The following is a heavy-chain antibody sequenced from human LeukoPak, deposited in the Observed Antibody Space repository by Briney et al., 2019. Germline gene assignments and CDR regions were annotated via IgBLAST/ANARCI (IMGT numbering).Heavy chain of an antibody. CDR3: ARAPITGTTNYYYYYYMDV. CDR2: IYYSGST. Sequence: SETLSLTCTVSGGSISGGDYYWSWIRQPPGKGLEWIGYIYYSGSTYYNPSLKSRVTISVDTSKNQFSLKLSSVTAADTAVYYCARAPITGTTNYYYYYYMDVWGKGTTVTVSS. J-gene: IGHJ6*03. CDR1: GGSISGGDYY. V-gene: IGHV4-30-4*08. D-gene: IGHD1-7*01.